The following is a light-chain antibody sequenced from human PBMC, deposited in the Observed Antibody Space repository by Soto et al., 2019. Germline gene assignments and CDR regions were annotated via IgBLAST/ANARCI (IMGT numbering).Light chain of an antibody. Sequence: DIQITQSPSTLSASVGDRVTITCRASEFISKWLAWYQQKPGTAPKLLIYQASSLESGVPSRFSGSGSGTEFTLTITSLQPDDFATYYCQHYNSYLETFGQGTNVEIK. CDR2: QAS. J-gene: IGKJ1*01. CDR1: EFISKW. V-gene: IGKV1-5*03. CDR3: QHYNSYLET.